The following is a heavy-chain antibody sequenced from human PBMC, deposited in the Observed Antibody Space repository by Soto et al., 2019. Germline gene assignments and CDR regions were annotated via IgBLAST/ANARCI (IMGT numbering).Heavy chain of an antibody. CDR3: ARAHGGYYYGSGTDY. CDR2: MNPNIGNT. CDR1: GYTFTSYD. Sequence: ASVKVSCKASGYTFTSYDINWVRQATGQGLEWMGWMNPNIGNTGYAQKFQGRVTMTRNTSISTAYMELSSLRSEDTAVYYCARAHGGYYYGSGTDYWGQGTLVTVSS. V-gene: IGHV1-8*01. D-gene: IGHD3-10*01. J-gene: IGHJ4*02.